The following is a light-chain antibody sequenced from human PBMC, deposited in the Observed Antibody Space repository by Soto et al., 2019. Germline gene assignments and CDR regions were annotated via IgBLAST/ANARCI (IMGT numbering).Light chain of an antibody. V-gene: IGKV3-11*01. J-gene: IGKJ5*01. Sequence: EVVLTQSPATLSLSPGERATLYCRASQSIRNSLAWYQQKPGQAPRLVIFDASNRANGVPARFGGRGSGTDFTLTINSLEPEDFAVYYCQQRNVWPPITFGQGTRLEIK. CDR2: DAS. CDR3: QQRNVWPPIT. CDR1: QSIRNS.